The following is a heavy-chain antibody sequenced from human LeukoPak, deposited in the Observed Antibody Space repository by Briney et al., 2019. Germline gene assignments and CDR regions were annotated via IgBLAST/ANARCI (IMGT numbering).Heavy chain of an antibody. CDR1: GFTVSSNY. CDR3: ARGTDY. J-gene: IGHJ4*02. CDR2: IYSSGST. V-gene: IGHV3-66*01. Sequence: GGSLRPSCAASGFTVSSNYMSWVRQAPGKGLEWVSVIYSSGSTYYADSVKGRFTISRDNSKNTLYLQMNSLRAEDTAVYYCARGTDYWGQGTLVTVSS.